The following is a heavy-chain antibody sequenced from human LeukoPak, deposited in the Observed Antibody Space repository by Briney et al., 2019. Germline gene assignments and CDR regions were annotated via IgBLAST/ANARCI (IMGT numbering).Heavy chain of an antibody. D-gene: IGHD6-13*01. V-gene: IGHV4-34*01. Sequence: SETPSLTCAVYGGSFSGYYWSWIRQPPGKGLEWIGEINHSGSTNYNPSLKSRVTISVDTSKNQFSLKLSSVTAADTAVYYCARGRGIAAAGKPTGYFQHWGQGILVTVSS. CDR2: INHSGST. CDR1: GGSFSGYY. CDR3: ARGRGIAAAGKPTGYFQH. J-gene: IGHJ1*01.